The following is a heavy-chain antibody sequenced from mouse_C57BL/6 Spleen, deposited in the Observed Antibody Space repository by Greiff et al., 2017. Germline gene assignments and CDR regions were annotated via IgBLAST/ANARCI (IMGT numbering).Heavy chain of an antibody. CDR2: IGPETGGT. J-gene: IGHJ3*01. CDR1: GYTFTDYE. Sequence: QVQLQQSGAELVRPGASVTLSCKASGYTFTDYEMHWVKQTPVHGLEWIGAIGPETGGTAYNQKFKGKAILTADKSSSTAYMELRSLTSEDSAVYYCTRVGGFAYWGQGTLVTVSA. CDR3: TRVGGFAY. V-gene: IGHV1-15*01.